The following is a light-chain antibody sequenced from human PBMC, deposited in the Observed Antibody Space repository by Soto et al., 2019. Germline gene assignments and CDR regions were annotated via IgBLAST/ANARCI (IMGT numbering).Light chain of an antibody. CDR1: RFNIGAHYD. J-gene: IGLJ2*01. CDR3: QSYDSSLRSVV. Sequence: SVLTQPPSVSGAPGQRVTLSCTGSRFNIGAHYDVHWYQHLPGTAPKLLISAFSNRPSGVPDRFSGSKSGTSASLAITGLQPEDEGDYYCQSYDSSLRSVVFGGGTKLTVL. CDR2: AFS. V-gene: IGLV1-40*01.